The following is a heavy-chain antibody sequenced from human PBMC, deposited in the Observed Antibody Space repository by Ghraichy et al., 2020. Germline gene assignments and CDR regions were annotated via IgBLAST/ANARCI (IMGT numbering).Heavy chain of an antibody. V-gene: IGHV1-69*02. CDR2: IIPILGIA. J-gene: IGHJ4*02. D-gene: IGHD1-26*01. CDR1: GGTFSSYT. Sequence: SVKVSCKASGGTFSSYTISWVRQAPGQGLEWMGRIIPILGIANYAQKFQGRVTITADKSTSTAYMELSSLRSEDTAVYYCARGGEGQWELLSPHYFDYWGQGTLVTVSS. CDR3: ARGGEGQWELLSPHYFDY.